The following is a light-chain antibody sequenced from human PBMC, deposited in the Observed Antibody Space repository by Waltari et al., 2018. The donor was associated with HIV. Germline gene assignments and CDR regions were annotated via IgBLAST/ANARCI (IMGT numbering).Light chain of an antibody. Sequence: EIVLTPSQASLSLSPGQRATLSCRASQSVNRYLAWFQQKPGQAPRLLIYEASNRATGIPARFSGSGSGTDFTLTIASLEPEDFAIYYCQQRSNWPLTFGGETKVEIK. CDR3: QQRSNWPLT. CDR2: EAS. V-gene: IGKV3-11*01. J-gene: IGKJ4*01. CDR1: QSVNRY.